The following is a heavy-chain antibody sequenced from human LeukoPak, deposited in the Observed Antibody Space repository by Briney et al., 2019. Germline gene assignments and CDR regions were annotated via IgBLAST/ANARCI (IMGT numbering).Heavy chain of an antibody. V-gene: IGHV3-66*01. J-gene: IGHJ4*02. D-gene: IGHD1-26*01. Sequence: GGSLGLSCAASGFTVSSNYMSWVRQAPGKGLEWVSVIYSGGSTYYADSVKGRFTISRDNSKNTLYLQMNSLRAEDTAVYYCARELLRHFDYWGQGTLVTVSS. CDR1: GFTVSSNY. CDR3: ARELLRHFDY. CDR2: IYSGGST.